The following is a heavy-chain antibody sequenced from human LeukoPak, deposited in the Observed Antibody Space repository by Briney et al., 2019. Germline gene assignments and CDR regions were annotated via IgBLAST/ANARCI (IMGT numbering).Heavy chain of an antibody. CDR1: GGSISSGGYY. CDR2: IYYSGST. D-gene: IGHD2-8*02. V-gene: IGHV4-31*03. J-gene: IGHJ6*02. CDR3: ARDSDTGRTPYGMDV. Sequence: SQTLSLTCTVSGGSISSGGYYWSWIRQHPGKGLEWIGYIYYSGSTYYNPSLKSRVTISVDTSKNQFPLKLSSVTAADTAVYYCARDSDTGRTPYGMDVWGQGTTVTVSS.